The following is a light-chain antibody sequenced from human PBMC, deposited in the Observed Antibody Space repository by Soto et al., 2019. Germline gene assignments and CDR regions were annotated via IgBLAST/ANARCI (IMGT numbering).Light chain of an antibody. J-gene: IGKJ1*01. Sequence: DIHLTQSPSFLSASVGDRVTITFRASHCIGSWLAWYQQKPGKAPKLLIYKASTLKSGVPSRFSGSGSGTEFTLTISSLQPDDFATYYCQHYNSYSEAFGQGTKVDNK. CDR1: HCIGSW. CDR2: KAS. CDR3: QHYNSYSEA. V-gene: IGKV1-5*03.